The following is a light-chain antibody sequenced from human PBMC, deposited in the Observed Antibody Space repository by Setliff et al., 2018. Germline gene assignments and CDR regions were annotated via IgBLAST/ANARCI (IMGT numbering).Light chain of an antibody. J-gene: IGLJ1*01. CDR2: DFT. V-gene: IGLV2-23*02. Sequence: QSVLTQPASVSGSPGQSITISCTGTYSDVGKYNLASWYQQHPGKAPKLILYDFTTRPSGVSDRFSGSKSANTASLTISGLQAEDEADYYCCSYAGSSTFVFGGGTKGTVL. CDR3: CSYAGSSTFV. CDR1: YSDVGKYNL.